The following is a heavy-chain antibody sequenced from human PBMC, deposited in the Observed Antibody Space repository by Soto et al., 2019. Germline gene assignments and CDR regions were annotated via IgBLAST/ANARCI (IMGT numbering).Heavy chain of an antibody. Sequence: PSETLSLTCSVSGASIAGGSYYWRWVRQPPGKGLEWIGYIPSRGRPFYNPSLTSRGTISADSSKNQLSLQLTSVTAADTAVYYCVRDQYSGYDFALWGQGNLVT. CDR1: GASIAGGSYY. J-gene: IGHJ5*02. V-gene: IGHV4-30-4*01. CDR3: VRDQYSGYDFAL. D-gene: IGHD5-12*01. CDR2: IPSRGRP.